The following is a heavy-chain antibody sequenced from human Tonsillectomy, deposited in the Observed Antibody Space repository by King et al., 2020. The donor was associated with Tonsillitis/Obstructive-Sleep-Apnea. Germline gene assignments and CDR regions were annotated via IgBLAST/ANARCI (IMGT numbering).Heavy chain of an antibody. D-gene: IGHD6-6*01. J-gene: IGHJ4*02. CDR1: GYTFTSYY. CDR2: INPSGGST. V-gene: IGHV1-46*01. CDR3: ARHMSDQIGYSSSLASSDY. Sequence: QLVQSGAEVKKPGASVKVSCKASGYTFTSYYMHWVRQAPGQGLEWMGIINPSGGSTSYAQKFQGRVTMTRDTSTSTVYMELSSLRSEDTAVYYCARHMSDQIGYSSSLASSDYWGQGTLVTVSS.